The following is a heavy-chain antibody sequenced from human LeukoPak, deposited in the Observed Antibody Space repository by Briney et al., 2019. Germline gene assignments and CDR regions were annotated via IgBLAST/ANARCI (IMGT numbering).Heavy chain of an antibody. J-gene: IGHJ4*02. V-gene: IGHV3-23*01. CDR1: GFTFTNYA. Sequence: GGSLRLSWAASGFTFTNYAMSWVRQAPGKGLEWVSAISGSGAGTYYADSVKGRFTISRDKSKNTLYLQMKSLRAEDTAVYYCAKDHLSSTYYYDSSGYPLDYWGQGTLVTVSS. CDR3: AKDHLSSTYYYDSSGYPLDY. D-gene: IGHD3-22*01. CDR2: ISGSGAGT.